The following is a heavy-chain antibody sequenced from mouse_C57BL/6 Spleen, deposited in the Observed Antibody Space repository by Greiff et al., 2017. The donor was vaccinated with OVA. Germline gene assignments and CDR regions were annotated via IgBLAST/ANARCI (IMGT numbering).Heavy chain of an antibody. CDR1: GFNIKDYY. Sequence: VQLKESGAVLVKPGAPVKLSCTASGFNIKDYYMHWVKQRTEQGLEWIGRIDPEDGDTKYAPKFQGKATITAVTSSNTAYMQLSSLTSEDTADYYGARDYGRFYWYFDVWGKGTTLTVSS. J-gene: IGHJ1*03. V-gene: IGHV14-2*01. CDR3: ARDYGRFYWYFDV. D-gene: IGHD1-1*01. CDR2: IDPEDGDT.